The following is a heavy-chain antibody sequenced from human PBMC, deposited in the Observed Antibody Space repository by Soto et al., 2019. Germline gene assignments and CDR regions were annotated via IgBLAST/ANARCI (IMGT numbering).Heavy chain of an antibody. CDR2: IWYDGSNT. Sequence: QVQLVESGGGVVQPGRSLRLSCAASGFTFSSYGMHWVRQAPGKGLEWVAVIWYDGSNTYYADSVKGRFTISRDNSKHTLYLEMNSLRAEDTAVYYCARDRGTAMVYFDYWGQGTLVAVSS. V-gene: IGHV3-33*01. D-gene: IGHD5-18*01. CDR1: GFTFSSYG. CDR3: ARDRGTAMVYFDY. J-gene: IGHJ4*02.